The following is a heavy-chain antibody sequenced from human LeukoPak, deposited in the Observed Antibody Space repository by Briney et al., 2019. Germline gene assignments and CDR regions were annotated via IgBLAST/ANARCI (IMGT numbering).Heavy chain of an antibody. V-gene: IGHV1-69*06. Sequence: ASVKVSCKASGGTFSSYAISWVRQAPGQGLEWMGGIIPIFGTANYAQEFQGRVTITADKSTSTAYMELSSLRSEDTAVYYCARRRGSGDSSGYPPDYFDYWGQGTLVTVSS. D-gene: IGHD3-22*01. CDR3: ARRRGSGDSSGYPPDYFDY. CDR2: IIPIFGTA. J-gene: IGHJ4*02. CDR1: GGTFSSYA.